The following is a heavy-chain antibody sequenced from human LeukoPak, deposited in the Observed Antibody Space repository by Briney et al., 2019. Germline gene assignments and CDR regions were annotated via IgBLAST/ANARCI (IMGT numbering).Heavy chain of an antibody. D-gene: IGHD3-22*01. Sequence: QPGGSLRLSCAASGFTFSSYSMNWVRQAPGKGLEWVSYISSSSTIYYADSVKGRFTISRDNPKNTLYLQMNSLRAEDTAVYYCASHPALITQGAFDIWGQGTMVTVSS. CDR2: ISSSSTI. J-gene: IGHJ3*02. V-gene: IGHV3-48*01. CDR3: ASHPALITQGAFDI. CDR1: GFTFSSYS.